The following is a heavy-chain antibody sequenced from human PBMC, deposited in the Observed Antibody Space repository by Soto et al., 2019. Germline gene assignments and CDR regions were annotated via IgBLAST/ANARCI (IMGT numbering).Heavy chain of an antibody. CDR2: VYYRGRS. J-gene: IGHJ4*02. CDR3: VSQRTTVPTQAYFDY. V-gene: IGHV4-39*01. CDR1: GGSVTNISYY. D-gene: IGHD4-17*01. Sequence: LSLTCTVSGGSVTNISYYWGWIRQSPGKGLEWIGSVYYRGRSYSKSSVKSRVTISVDTSKNRFSLSLNSVTASDTAVYFCVSQRTTVPTQAYFDYWGPGALVTVSS.